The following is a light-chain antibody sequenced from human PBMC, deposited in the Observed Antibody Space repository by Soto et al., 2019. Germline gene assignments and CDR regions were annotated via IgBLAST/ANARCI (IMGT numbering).Light chain of an antibody. CDR1: QSVSSG. Sequence: EIVLTQSPGTLSLSPGERATLSCRASQSVSSGIAWYQQKPGQAPRLLIYAASNRATGIPDRFSGSGSGTDFTLTISRLEPEDFAVYYCQHYGSSLWTFGQGTQVDIE. CDR2: AAS. CDR3: QHYGSSLWT. V-gene: IGKV3-20*01. J-gene: IGKJ1*01.